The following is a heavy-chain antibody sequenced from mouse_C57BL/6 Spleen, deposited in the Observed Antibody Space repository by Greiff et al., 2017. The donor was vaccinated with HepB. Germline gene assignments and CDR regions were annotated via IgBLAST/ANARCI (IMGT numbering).Heavy chain of an antibody. Sequence: EVMLVESGGGLVKPGGSLKLSCAASGFTFSSYTMSWVRQTPEKRLEWVATISGGGGNTYYPDSVKGRFTISRDNAKNTLYLQMSSLVSEDTALYYCARQGYYDGDYPYIDVWGTGTTVTVSS. CDR1: GFTFSSYT. CDR3: ARQGYYDGDYPYIDV. J-gene: IGHJ1*03. CDR2: ISGGGGNT. V-gene: IGHV5-9*01. D-gene: IGHD2-3*01.